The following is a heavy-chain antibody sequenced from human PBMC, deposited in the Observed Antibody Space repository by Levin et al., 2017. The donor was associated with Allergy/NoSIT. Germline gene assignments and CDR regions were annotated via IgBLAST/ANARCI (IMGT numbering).Heavy chain of an antibody. CDR1: GYTFTGYY. CDR2: INPNSGGT. D-gene: IGHD6-13*01. J-gene: IGHJ3*02. V-gene: IGHV1-2*02. Sequence: GESLKISCKASGYTFTGYYMHWVRQAPGQGLEWMGWINPNSGGTNYAQKFQGRVTMTRDTSISTAYMELSRLRSDDTAVYYCARLGTGIAAAGTHYAFDIWGQGTMVTVSS. CDR3: ARLGTGIAAAGTHYAFDI.